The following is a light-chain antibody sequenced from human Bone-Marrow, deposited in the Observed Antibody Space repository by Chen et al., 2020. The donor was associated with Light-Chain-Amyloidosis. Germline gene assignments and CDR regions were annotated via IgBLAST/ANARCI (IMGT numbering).Light chain of an antibody. J-gene: IGKJ2*01. CDR1: LGITNS. CDR2: GAS. V-gene: IGKV1-NL1*01. CDR3: QQFYTTPYT. Sequence: DIQMTQSPSSRSASIGDRVTITCRASLGITNSLAWYQQKPGTAPKLLLYGASRLESGVPSRFSGSGSGTDYTLTISSLQPEDFATYFCQQFYTTPYTFGQGTKLDIK.